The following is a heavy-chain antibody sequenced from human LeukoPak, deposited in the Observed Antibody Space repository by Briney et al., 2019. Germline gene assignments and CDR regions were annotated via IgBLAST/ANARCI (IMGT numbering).Heavy chain of an antibody. CDR1: GYSISSGYY. Sequence: PSETLSLTCTVSGYSISSGYYWGWIRQPPGKGLEWIGNIYHSGSTYYNPSLKSRVTISVDTSKNQFSLKLSSVTAADTAVYYCARASSGWYNWFDPWGQGTLVTVSS. CDR3: ARASSGWYNWFDP. D-gene: IGHD6-19*01. J-gene: IGHJ5*02. V-gene: IGHV4-38-2*02. CDR2: IYHSGST.